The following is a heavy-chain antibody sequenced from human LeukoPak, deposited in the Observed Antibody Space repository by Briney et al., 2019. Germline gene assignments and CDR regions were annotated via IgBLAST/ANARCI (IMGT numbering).Heavy chain of an antibody. D-gene: IGHD3-10*01. V-gene: IGHV3-7*01. CDR3: ARPLMYYYGSETYFWFDP. Sequence: GGSLGLSCAASGFTFSLYWMSWARQAPGKGLEWVANIKQDGTEKYYVDSVKGRFTISRDNAKNSLSLQMNSLRAEDTAVYYCARPLMYYYGSETYFWFDPWGQGTLVTVSS. CDR2: IKQDGTEK. J-gene: IGHJ5*02. CDR1: GFTFSLYW.